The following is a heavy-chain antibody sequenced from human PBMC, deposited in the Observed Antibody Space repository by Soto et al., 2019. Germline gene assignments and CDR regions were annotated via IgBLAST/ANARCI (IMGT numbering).Heavy chain of an antibody. CDR1: GFTFSSYW. Sequence: EVQLVESGGGLVQPGGSLRLSCVASGFTFSSYWMHWVRQVPGKEPVWVSFIDSYGSSTKYADSVRGRFTISRDNAKNTLYLLMKSLRVEDTAVYYCVRGLGNSDHWGQGTLVTVSS. CDR3: VRGLGNSDH. CDR2: IDSYGSST. J-gene: IGHJ4*02. V-gene: IGHV3-74*03.